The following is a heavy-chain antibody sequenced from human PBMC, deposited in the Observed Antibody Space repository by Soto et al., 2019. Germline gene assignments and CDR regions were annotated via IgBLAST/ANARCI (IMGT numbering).Heavy chain of an antibody. CDR1: GYTFTSYY. J-gene: IGHJ6*02. CDR2: INPSGGST. V-gene: IGHV1-46*01. Sequence: QVQLVQSGAEVKKPGASVKVSCKASGYTFTSYYMHWVRQAPGQGLEWMGIINPSGGSTSYAQKFQGRVTMTRDTSTSTVYMELSSLRSEDTAVYYCARSSTGDSRRLGYYYGMDVWGQGTTVTVSS. CDR3: ARSSTGDSRRLGYYYGMDV. D-gene: IGHD4-17*01.